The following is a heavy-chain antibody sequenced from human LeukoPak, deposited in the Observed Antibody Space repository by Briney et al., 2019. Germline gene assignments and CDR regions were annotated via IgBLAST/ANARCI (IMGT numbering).Heavy chain of an antibody. J-gene: IGHJ6*02. D-gene: IGHD3-10*01. CDR2: MNPNSGNT. V-gene: IGHV1-8*01. CDR1: GYTFTSYD. CDR3: AREFSYYGSGSPSGMDV. Sequence: GASVKVSCKASGYTFTSYDINWVRQATGQGLEWMGWMNPNSGNTGYAQKFQGRVTMTRNTSISTAYMELSSLRSEDTAVYYCAREFSYYGSGSPSGMDVWGQGTTVTVSS.